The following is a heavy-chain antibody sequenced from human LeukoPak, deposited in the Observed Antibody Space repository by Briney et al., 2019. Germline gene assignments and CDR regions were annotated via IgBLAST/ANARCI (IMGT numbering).Heavy chain of an antibody. CDR2: IYHTGST. CDR1: HGSIRSGGYY. D-gene: IGHD1-1*01. CDR3: ARGGVVTTTPRFDP. J-gene: IGHJ5*02. Sequence: SETLSLTCTVSHGSIRSGGYYWSWLRQHPEKGLEWIGHIYHTGSTHYNASLKSRLTMSVDTSRNQFSLRLDSVTVADTAVYYCARGGVVTTTPRFDPWGQGTLVIDSS. V-gene: IGHV4-31*03.